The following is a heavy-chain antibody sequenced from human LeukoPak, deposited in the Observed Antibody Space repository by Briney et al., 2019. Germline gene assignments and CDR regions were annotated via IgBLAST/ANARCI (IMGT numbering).Heavy chain of an antibody. CDR1: RFTVSTNSAA. D-gene: IGHD2-21*02. CDR3: ARGNRDFDS. J-gene: IGHJ5*01. Sequence: SQTLSLTCAISRFTVSTNSAAWNWIRQSPSRGLEWLGRTYYRSKWSHDYAPSVQSRITINPDTSQNQFSLHLNSVTPEDTAVYYCARGNRDFDSWGQGTLVTVSS. V-gene: IGHV6-1*01. CDR2: TYYRSKWSH.